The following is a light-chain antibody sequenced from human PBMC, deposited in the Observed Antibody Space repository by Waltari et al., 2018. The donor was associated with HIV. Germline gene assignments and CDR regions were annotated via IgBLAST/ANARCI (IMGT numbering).Light chain of an antibody. CDR3: QQFSLSPPLT. CDR2: WAS. J-gene: IGKJ4*01. V-gene: IGKV4-1*01. CDR1: QSLLYGSNNKNR. Sequence: DIVMTQSPDSLSVSLGDTATINCKSSQSLLYGSNNKNRLAWYQQRPGQPPKLLISWASTRESGVPDRFSGSGSGTDFTLTINSLQAEDVAVYYCQQFSLSPPLTFGGGTKVEIK.